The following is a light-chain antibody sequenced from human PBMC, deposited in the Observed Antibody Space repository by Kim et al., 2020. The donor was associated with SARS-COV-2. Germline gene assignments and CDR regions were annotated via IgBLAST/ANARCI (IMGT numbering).Light chain of an antibody. Sequence: SPGESATLSCRASQRVSSYLAWYQQQPGQAPRLLLYDASNRATGIPARFSGSGSGTDFTLTISSLEPEDFAVYYCQQRSNWPPITFGQGTQLEIK. CDR1: QRVSSY. CDR2: DAS. V-gene: IGKV3-11*01. CDR3: QQRSNWPPIT. J-gene: IGKJ5*01.